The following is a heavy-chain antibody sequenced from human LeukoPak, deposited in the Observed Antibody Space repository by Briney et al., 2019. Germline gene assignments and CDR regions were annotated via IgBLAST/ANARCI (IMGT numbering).Heavy chain of an antibody. CDR1: GFTFSSYA. D-gene: IGHD6-19*01. CDR3: AKHSLKTEYSGGRIWDC. CDR2: ISGSGGST. V-gene: IGHV3-23*01. Sequence: GGPLTLSCAASGFTFSSYAMSWVRQAPGKGLEGVSAISGSGGSTLYADSERGRFTISRDNSKNTLYLQMNSLRAEDTAVYYCAKHSLKTEYSGGRIWDCWGQGTLVTVSS. J-gene: IGHJ4*02.